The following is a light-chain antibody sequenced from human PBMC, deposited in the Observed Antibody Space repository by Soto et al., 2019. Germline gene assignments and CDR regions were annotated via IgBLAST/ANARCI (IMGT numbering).Light chain of an antibody. J-gene: IGKJ1*01. CDR2: GAS. CDR3: QQYNNWPPWT. V-gene: IGKV3-15*01. Sequence: EVVMTQSPATLSASPGERATLSCRASQSISSNLAWYQQKPGQPPRLLIYGASTRATGIPARFGGSGSGTEFTLTISSLQSEDFAVYYCQQYNNWPPWTFGQGTKVEIK. CDR1: QSISSN.